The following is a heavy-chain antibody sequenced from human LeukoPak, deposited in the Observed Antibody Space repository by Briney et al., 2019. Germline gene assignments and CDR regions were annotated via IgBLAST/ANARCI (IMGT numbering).Heavy chain of an antibody. Sequence: GESLKISCKGSGYSFTNYWIGWVRQMPGKGLEWMGIIYPGDSDTRYSPSFQGQVTISADKSISTAYLQSSLKASDTAMYYCARSGRLGTVDIWGQGTMVTVSS. CDR3: ARSGRLGTVDI. CDR2: IYPGDSDT. V-gene: IGHV5-51*01. J-gene: IGHJ3*02. CDR1: GYSFTNYW. D-gene: IGHD1-26*01.